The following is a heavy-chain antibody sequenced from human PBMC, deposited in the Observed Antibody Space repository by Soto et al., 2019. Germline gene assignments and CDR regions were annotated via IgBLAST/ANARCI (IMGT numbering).Heavy chain of an antibody. D-gene: IGHD3-22*01. CDR1: GFTFSSYA. V-gene: IGHV3-30-3*01. J-gene: IGHJ4*02. CDR3: ARVLDQDDSSGYYHDY. Sequence: GGSLRLSCAASGFTFSSYAMHWVRQAPGKGLEWVAVISYDGSNKYYADSVKGRFTISRDNSKNTLYLQMNSLRAEDTAVYYCARVLDQDDSSGYYHDYWGQGTLVIVSS. CDR2: ISYDGSNK.